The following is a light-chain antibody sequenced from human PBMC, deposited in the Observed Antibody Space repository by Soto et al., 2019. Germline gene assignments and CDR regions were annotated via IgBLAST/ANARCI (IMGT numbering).Light chain of an antibody. CDR1: SGSVSTSYY. CDR3: VLYMGSGIPDV. CDR2: STN. Sequence: QTVVTQEPSFSVSPGGTVTLTCGLSSGSVSTSYYPSWYQQTPGQAPRTLIYSTNTRSSGVPDRFSGSILGNKAALTITGAQADDESDYYCVLYMGSGIPDVFGTGTKLTVL. V-gene: IGLV8-61*01. J-gene: IGLJ1*01.